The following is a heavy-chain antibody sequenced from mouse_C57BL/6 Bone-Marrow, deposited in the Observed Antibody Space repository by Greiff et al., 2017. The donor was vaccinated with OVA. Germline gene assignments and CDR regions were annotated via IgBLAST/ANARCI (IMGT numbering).Heavy chain of an antibody. V-gene: IGHV1-50*01. CDR1: GYTFTSYW. CDR3: DRWGGYGDYAMDY. D-gene: IGHD2-2*01. J-gene: IGHJ4*01. CDR2: IDPSDSYT. Sequence: QVQLQQPGAELVKPGASVKLSCKASGYTFTSYWMQWVKQRPGQGLEWIGEIDPSDSYTNYNQKFKGKATLTVDTSSSTAYMQLSSLTSEDSAVYYCDRWGGYGDYAMDYWGQGTSVTVSS.